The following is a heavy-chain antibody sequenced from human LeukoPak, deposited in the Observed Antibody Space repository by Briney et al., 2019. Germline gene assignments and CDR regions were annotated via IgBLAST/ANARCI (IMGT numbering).Heavy chain of an antibody. D-gene: IGHD5-24*01. CDR3: ARHSGRRVETRFDY. V-gene: IGHV4-59*08. Sequence: SETLSLTCTVSGGSISSYYWSWIRQPPGKGLEWIGHIYYSGSTNYNPSLKSRVTISVDTSKNQFSLKLSSVTAADTAVYYCARHSGRRVETRFDYWGQGTLVTVSS. CDR2: IYYSGST. J-gene: IGHJ4*02. CDR1: GGSISSYY.